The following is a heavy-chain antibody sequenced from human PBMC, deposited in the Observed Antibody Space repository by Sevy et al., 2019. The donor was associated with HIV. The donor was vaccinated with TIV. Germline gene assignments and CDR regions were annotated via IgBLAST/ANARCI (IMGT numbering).Heavy chain of an antibody. CDR1: GYTFTGYY. V-gene: IGHV1-2*02. Sequence: ASVKVSCKASGYTFTGYYMHWVRQAPGQGLEWMGWINPNSGGTNYAQKFQGRVTMTRDTSISTAYMELGRLRSDDTAVYYCARDNGSSYGMDVWGQGTTVTVSS. D-gene: IGHD6-13*01. CDR2: INPNSGGT. J-gene: IGHJ6*02. CDR3: ARDNGSSYGMDV.